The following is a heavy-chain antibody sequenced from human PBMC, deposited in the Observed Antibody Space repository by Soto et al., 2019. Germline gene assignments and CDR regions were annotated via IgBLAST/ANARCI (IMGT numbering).Heavy chain of an antibody. CDR3: AKDGGQTTVPTFSHSNWFDP. Sequence: GGSLRLSCAASVFTFSSYGMRWVRQAPGKGLEWVAVISYDGSNKYYADSVKGRFTISRDNSKNTLYLQMNSLRAEDTAVYYCAKDGGQTTVPTFSHSNWFDPWGQGTLVTVSS. V-gene: IGHV3-30*18. D-gene: IGHD4-17*01. J-gene: IGHJ5*02. CDR1: VFTFSSYG. CDR2: ISYDGSNK.